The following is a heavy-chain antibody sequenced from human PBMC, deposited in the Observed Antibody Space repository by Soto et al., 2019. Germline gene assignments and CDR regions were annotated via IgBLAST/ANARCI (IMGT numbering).Heavy chain of an antibody. Sequence: GGSLRLSCAASGFTFSSYSMNWVRQAPGKGLEWVSYISSSSSTIYYADSVKGRFTISRDNAKNSLYLQMNSLRAEDTAVYYCAGASYYDILPGPGHWGRGTLVTFS. D-gene: IGHD3-9*01. V-gene: IGHV3-48*01. J-gene: IGHJ4*02. CDR2: ISSSSSTI. CDR3: AGASYYDILPGPGH. CDR1: GFTFSSYS.